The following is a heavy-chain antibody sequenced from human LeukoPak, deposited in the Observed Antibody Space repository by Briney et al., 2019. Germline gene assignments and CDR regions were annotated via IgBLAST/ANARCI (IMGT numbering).Heavy chain of an antibody. CDR2: IKWNGGST. Sequence: GGSLRLSCAASGFTFYDYGMSGVRQAPGKGVEWVSGIKWNGGSTGYADSVKGRFTISRDNAKNYLYLQMNSLRAEDTALYYCARWGSGLELLDYWGQGTLVTVSS. CDR1: GFTFYDYG. J-gene: IGHJ4*02. V-gene: IGHV3-20*04. D-gene: IGHD1-7*01. CDR3: ARWGSGLELLDY.